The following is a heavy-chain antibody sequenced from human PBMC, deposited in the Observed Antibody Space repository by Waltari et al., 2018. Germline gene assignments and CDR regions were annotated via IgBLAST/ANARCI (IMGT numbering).Heavy chain of an antibody. D-gene: IGHD6-13*01. CDR2: IIPIFGTA. CDR3: ARDRGQQLVLGYFDY. CDR1: GGTFSSYA. J-gene: IGHJ4*02. Sequence: QVQLVQSGAEVKKPGSSVKVSCKASGGTFSSYAISWVRQAPGQGREWKGWIIPIFGTANYAQKFQGRVTITTDESTSTAYMELSSLRSEDTAVYYCARDRGQQLVLGYFDYWGQGTLVTVSS. V-gene: IGHV1-69*05.